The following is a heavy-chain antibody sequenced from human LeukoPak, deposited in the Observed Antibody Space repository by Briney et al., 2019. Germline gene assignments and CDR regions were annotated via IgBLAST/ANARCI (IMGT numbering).Heavy chain of an antibody. D-gene: IGHD3-22*01. CDR1: GFTFTTYS. Sequence: TGGSLRLSCEASGFTFTTYSMTWVRQAPGKGLEWVANIKQDGSEKYYVDSVKGRFTISRDNAKNSLYLQMNSLRAEDTAVYYCARAADYYDVDAFDIWGQGTMVTVSS. CDR3: ARAADYYDVDAFDI. CDR2: IKQDGSEK. V-gene: IGHV3-7*01. J-gene: IGHJ3*02.